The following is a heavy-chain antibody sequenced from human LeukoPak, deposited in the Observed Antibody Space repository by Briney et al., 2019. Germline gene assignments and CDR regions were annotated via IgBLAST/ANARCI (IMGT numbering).Heavy chain of an antibody. CDR3: ARDHNAFDI. CDR2: ISPNSGGT. V-gene: IGHV1-2*02. CDR1: GYTFTGYY. Sequence: ASVKVSCTASGYTFTGYYMHWVRQAPGQGLEWMGWISPNSGGTNYAQKFQGRVTMTRDTSISTAYMELSRLRSDDTAVYYCARDHNAFDIWGQGTMVTVSS. J-gene: IGHJ3*02.